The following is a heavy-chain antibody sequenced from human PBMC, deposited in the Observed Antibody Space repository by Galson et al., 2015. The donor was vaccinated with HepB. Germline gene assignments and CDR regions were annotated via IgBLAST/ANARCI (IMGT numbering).Heavy chain of an antibody. CDR1: GGSFSGYY. V-gene: IGHV4-34*01. J-gene: IGHJ3*02. CDR2: INHSGST. CDR3: ARGIGVTTRRGNDAFDI. Sequence: SETLSLTCTVYGGSFSGYYWSWIRQPPGKGLEWIGEINHSGSTNYNPSLKSRVTISVDTSKNQFSLKLSSVTAADTAVYYCARGIGVTTRRGNDAFDIWGQGTMVTVSS. D-gene: IGHD4-17*01.